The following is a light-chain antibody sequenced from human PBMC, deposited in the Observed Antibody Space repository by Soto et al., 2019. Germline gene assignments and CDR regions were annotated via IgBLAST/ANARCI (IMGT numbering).Light chain of an antibody. CDR2: EVN. CDR3: SSYAGIDDYYV. CDR1: SSDVGGYNS. J-gene: IGLJ1*01. V-gene: IGLV2-8*01. Sequence: QSALTQPPSASGSPGQSVTISCTGTSSDVGGYNSVSWYQVHPGKAPKLIIYEVNKRPSGVPDRFSGFKSGNTASLTVSGLQAEDESDYYCSSYAGIDDYYVFGAGTKVTDL.